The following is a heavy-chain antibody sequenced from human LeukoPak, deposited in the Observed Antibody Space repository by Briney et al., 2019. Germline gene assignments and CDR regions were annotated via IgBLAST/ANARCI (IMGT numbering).Heavy chain of an antibody. CDR2: ISAYNGNT. CDR3: ARANWNDVPDAFDI. Sequence: ASVKVSCKASGYTFTSYGISWVRQAPGQGLEWMGWISAYNGNTNYAQKLPGRVTMTTDTSTSTAYMELRSLRSDDTAVYYCARANWNDVPDAFDIWGQGTMVTVSS. J-gene: IGHJ3*02. D-gene: IGHD1-1*01. V-gene: IGHV1-18*04. CDR1: GYTFTSYG.